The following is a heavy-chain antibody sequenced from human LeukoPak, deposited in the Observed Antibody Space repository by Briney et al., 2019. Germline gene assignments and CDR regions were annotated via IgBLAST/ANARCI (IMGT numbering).Heavy chain of an antibody. V-gene: IGHV3-53*01. D-gene: IGHD3-10*01. CDR2: IYSGGST. CDR1: GFTVSSNY. J-gene: IGHJ6*03. Sequence: GGSLRLSCAASGFTVSSNYMSWVRQAPGKGLEWVSVIYSGGSTYYADSVKGRFTISRDNSKNTLYLQMNSLRAEDTAVYYCAKNYGSGSSVKYYYYMDVWGKGTTVTVSS. CDR3: AKNYGSGSSVKYYYYMDV.